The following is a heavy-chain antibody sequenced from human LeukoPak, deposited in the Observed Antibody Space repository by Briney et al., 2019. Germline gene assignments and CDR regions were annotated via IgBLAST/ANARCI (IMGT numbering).Heavy chain of an antibody. CDR3: ARPLMYYYGSETYFWFDP. J-gene: IGHJ5*02. CDR1: GFTFTTYW. D-gene: IGHD3-10*01. V-gene: IGHV3-7*01. CDR2: IKQDGSEQ. Sequence: GGSLRLSCAASGFTFTTYWMAWVRQAPGKGLEWVANIKQDGSEQYYVDSVKGRFTISRDNAKNSLSLQMNSLRAEDTAVYYCARPLMYYYGSETYFWFDPWGQGTLVTVSS.